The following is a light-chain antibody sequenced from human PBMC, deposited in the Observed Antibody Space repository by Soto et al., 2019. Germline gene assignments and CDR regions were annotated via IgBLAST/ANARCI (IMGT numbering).Light chain of an antibody. V-gene: IGKV3-20*01. Sequence: EIVLTQSPGTLSLSPGERASLSCRASQSVSSSYLAWYQQRPGQAPRLLIYGASNRAVGIPDRFSGSGSGTDFILTINRLEPEDFAVYYCQQCHGSPPTITFGQGTRLEI. CDR1: QSVSSSY. CDR2: GAS. J-gene: IGKJ5*01. CDR3: QQCHGSPPTIT.